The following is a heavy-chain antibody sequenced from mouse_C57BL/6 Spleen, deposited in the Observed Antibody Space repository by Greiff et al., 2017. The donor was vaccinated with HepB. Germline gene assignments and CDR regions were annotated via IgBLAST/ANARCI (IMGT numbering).Heavy chain of an antibody. V-gene: IGHV5-4*03. Sequence: EVKLVESGGGLVKPGGSLKLSCAASGFTFSSYAMSWVRQTPEKRLEWVATISDGGSYTYYPDNVKGRFTISRDNAKNNLYLQMSHLKSEDTAMYYCARVITTVVAADVWGTGTTVTVSS. CDR2: ISDGGSYT. J-gene: IGHJ1*03. CDR1: GFTFSSYA. D-gene: IGHD1-1*01. CDR3: ARVITTVVAADV.